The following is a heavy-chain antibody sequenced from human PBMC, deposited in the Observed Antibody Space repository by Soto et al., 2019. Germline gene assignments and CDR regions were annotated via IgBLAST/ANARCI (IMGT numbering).Heavy chain of an antibody. Sequence: SQTLSLTCTVSGSSISSYYWTWIRQPPGKGLEWIGYIYYSGSPNYNPSLKSRVTISVDTSKNQFSLKLSSVTAADTAVYYCARDRRWLQSRSGFDYWGQGTLVTVSS. V-gene: IGHV4-59*01. CDR2: IYYSGSP. D-gene: IGHD5-12*01. J-gene: IGHJ4*02. CDR3: ARDRRWLQSRSGFDY. CDR1: GSSISSYY.